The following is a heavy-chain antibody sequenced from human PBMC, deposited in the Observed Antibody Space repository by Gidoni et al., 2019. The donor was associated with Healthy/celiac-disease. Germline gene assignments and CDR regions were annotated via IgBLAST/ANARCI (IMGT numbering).Heavy chain of an antibody. J-gene: IGHJ4*02. V-gene: IGHV3-33*01. Sequence: QVQLVESGGGVVQPGRSLRLSCSASGFTFSSYGMHWVRQAPGKGLEWVAVIWYDGSNKYYADSVKGRFTISRDNSKNTLYLQMNSLRAEDTAVYYCARDRSVQLWFAGFDYWGQGTLVTVSS. CDR3: ARDRSVQLWFAGFDY. CDR2: IWYDGSNK. CDR1: GFTFSSYG. D-gene: IGHD5-18*01.